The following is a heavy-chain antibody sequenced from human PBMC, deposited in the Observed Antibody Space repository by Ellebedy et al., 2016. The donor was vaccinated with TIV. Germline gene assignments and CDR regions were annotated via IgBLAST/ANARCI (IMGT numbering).Heavy chain of an antibody. J-gene: IGHJ2*01. CDR1: GFTFSSYS. CDR3: ARDYYDSSWSYYKVLYFEL. V-gene: IGHV3-21*01. D-gene: IGHD3-22*01. CDR2: ISSSSSYI. Sequence: GESLKISCAASGFTFSSYSMNWVRQAPGKGLEWVSSISSSSSYIYYEDSMKGRFTISRDNAKNSLYLQMNSLRGDDTAVYYCARDYYDSSWSYYKVLYFELWGRGTLVTVSS.